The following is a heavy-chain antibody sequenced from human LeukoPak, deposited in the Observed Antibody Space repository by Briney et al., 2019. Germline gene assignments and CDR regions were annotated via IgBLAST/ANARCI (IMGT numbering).Heavy chain of an antibody. CDR2: RDKSGWS. Sequence: SETLSLTCTVSGASIRSYYWSWIRQAPGKGLEWVGYRDKSGWSKFNPSLESRVSISVDMSENQFSLKVTSVSAADTAVYYCAGGVAVVGAADYWGQGTLVTVSS. V-gene: IGHV4-59*01. J-gene: IGHJ4*02. CDR3: AGGVAVVGAADY. CDR1: GASIRSYY. D-gene: IGHD6-13*01.